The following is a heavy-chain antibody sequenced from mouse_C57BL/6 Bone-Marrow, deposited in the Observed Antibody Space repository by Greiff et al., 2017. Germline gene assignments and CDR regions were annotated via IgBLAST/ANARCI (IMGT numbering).Heavy chain of an antibody. V-gene: IGHV1-62-2*01. CDR1: GYTFTEYT. CDR3: ARLEGIYYGYDGAWFAY. Sequence: VQLQQSGAELVKPGASVKLSCKASGYTFTEYTIHWVKQRSGQGLEWIGWFYPGSGSIKYNEKFKDKATLTADKSSSTVYMERSRLTSEDSAVYFCARLEGIYYGYDGAWFAYWGQGTLVTVSA. CDR2: FYPGSGSI. J-gene: IGHJ3*01. D-gene: IGHD2-2*01.